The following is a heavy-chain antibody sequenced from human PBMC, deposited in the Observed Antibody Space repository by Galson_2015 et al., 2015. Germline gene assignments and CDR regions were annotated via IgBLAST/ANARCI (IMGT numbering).Heavy chain of an antibody. CDR1: GDTFTKNW. V-gene: IGHV5-51*03. J-gene: IGHJ4*02. CDR2: IYPADSET. CDR3: ARLWVIDCRDGLCFARDYFDD. D-gene: IGHD2-15*01. Sequence: QSGAEVKKPGESLTISCQVSGDTFTKNWIGWVRQMPGKGLEWIGIIYPADSETRYSPSFQGQVTISADKSINTAFLQWSSLKDSDTAPYFCARLWVIDCRDGLCFARDYFDDWGQGTLVTVSS.